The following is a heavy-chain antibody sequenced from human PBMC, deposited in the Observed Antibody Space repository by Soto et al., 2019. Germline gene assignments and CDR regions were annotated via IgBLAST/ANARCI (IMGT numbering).Heavy chain of an antibody. CDR1: GYTFTSYG. CDR2: ISADNGNT. V-gene: IGHV1-18*01. CDR3: ATDLRYNWNPQGMDV. Sequence: ASVKVSCKASGYTFTSYGISWVRQAPGQGLEWMGWISADNGNTNYAQKLQGRVTMTEDTSTDTAYMELSSLRSEDTAVYYCATDLRYNWNPQGMDVWGQGTTVTVSS. D-gene: IGHD1-20*01. J-gene: IGHJ6*02.